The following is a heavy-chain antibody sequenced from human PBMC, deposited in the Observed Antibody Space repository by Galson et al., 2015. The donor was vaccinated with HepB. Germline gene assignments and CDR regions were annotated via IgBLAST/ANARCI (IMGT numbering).Heavy chain of an antibody. CDR1: GYTFTSYG. Sequence: SVKVSCKASGYTFTSYGISWVRQAPGQGLEWMGCISASNRDTYYSQTFQGRVTMTTDTSTSTAYMELRSLISDDKAVYYWARTRYNWNYWGQGTRVTVSS. CDR3: ARTRYNWNY. D-gene: IGHD1-20*01. CDR2: ISASNRDT. J-gene: IGHJ4*02. V-gene: IGHV1-18*01.